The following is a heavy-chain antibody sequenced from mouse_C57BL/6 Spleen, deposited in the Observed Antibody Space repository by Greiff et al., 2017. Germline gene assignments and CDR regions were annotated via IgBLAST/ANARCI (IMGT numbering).Heavy chain of an antibody. CDR3: ARSTGKGYFDV. Sequence: EVKLVESGAGLVKPGGSLKLSCAASGFTFSSYTMSWVRQTPGKRLEWVGTISGGGGNTYYPDSVKGRVTISRDKANNTLYLKMSSLRSEDTALYDCARSTGKGYFDVWGTGTTVTVSS. V-gene: IGHV5-9*01. CDR2: ISGGGGNT. CDR1: GFTFSSYT. J-gene: IGHJ1*03.